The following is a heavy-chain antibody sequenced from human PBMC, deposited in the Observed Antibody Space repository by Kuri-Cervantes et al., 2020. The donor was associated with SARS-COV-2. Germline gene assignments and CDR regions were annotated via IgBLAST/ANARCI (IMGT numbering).Heavy chain of an antibody. J-gene: IGHJ4*02. Sequence: GGCLRLSCEVSGFLFSASAIHWVRQGSGKVLEWVGRVRCRANNYATAYAATVKCRLTISRDDLKNMAYRQMNSLKTEDTAVYYCTTLIDYWGQGALVTVSS. CDR1: GFLFSASA. CDR2: VRCRANNYAT. V-gene: IGHV3-73*01. CDR3: TTLIDY.